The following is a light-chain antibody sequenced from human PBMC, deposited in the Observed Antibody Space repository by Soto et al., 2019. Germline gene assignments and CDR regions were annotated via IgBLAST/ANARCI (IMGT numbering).Light chain of an antibody. CDR1: QSISSY. J-gene: IGKJ4*01. V-gene: IGKV1-39*01. Sequence: DIQMTQSPSSLSASVGDRVTITCRASQSISSYLNWYQQKPGKAPNLLIYAASSLQSGVPSRFSCSGSGTEFTLTISSLQPEDFATYYCQQSYSTPLTFGGGTKVEIK. CDR3: QQSYSTPLT. CDR2: AAS.